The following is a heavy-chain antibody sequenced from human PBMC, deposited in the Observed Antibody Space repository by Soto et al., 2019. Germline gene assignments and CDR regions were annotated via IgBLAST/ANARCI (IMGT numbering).Heavy chain of an antibody. CDR1: GFTFSDYA. V-gene: IGHV3-23*01. CDR2: ISGGSSVT. D-gene: IGHD4-4*01. CDR3: AKVLSKNEVGQVPHY. J-gene: IGHJ4*02. Sequence: GGSLRLSCTASGFTFSDYAMAWVRQAPGKGLEWVSTISGGSSVTYYGDSVKGRFTISRDNAKKTLFLQLNRLSAEDTATYYCAKVLSKNEVGQVPHYWGQGTLVTVSS.